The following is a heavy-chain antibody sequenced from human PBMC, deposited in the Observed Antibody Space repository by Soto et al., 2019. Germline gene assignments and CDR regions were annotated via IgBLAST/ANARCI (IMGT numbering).Heavy chain of an antibody. J-gene: IGHJ5*02. V-gene: IGHV1-69*01. D-gene: IGHD3-10*01. CDR3: ARVIMVRGVRHWFDP. Sequence: QVQLVQSGGEVKKPGSSVKVSCKASGGTFSSYAISWVRQAPGQRLEWMGGIIPIFGTANYAQKFQGRVTITADESTSTAYMELSSLRSEDTAVYYCARVIMVRGVRHWFDPWGQGTLVTVSS. CDR2: IIPIFGTA. CDR1: GGTFSSYA.